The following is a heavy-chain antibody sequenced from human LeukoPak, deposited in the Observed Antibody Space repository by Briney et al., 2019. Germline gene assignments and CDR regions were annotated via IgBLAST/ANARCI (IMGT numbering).Heavy chain of an antibody. Sequence: PGGSLRLSCAASGFTFSGSWMDWVRQAPGKGLEWAANINQDGSETYYVDSAKGRFTISRDNAKNSLYLQMDSLRVEDTAMYYCAKALDFWGQGTLVTVSS. J-gene: IGHJ4*02. CDR3: AKALDF. CDR2: INQDGSET. V-gene: IGHV3-7*01. CDR1: GFTFSGSW.